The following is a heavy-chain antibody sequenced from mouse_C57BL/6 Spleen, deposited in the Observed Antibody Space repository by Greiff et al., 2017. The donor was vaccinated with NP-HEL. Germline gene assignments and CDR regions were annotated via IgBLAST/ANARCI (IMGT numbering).Heavy chain of an antibody. Sequence: QVQLQQSGAELVRPGASVTLSCKASGYTFTDYEMHWVKQTPVHGLEWIGAIDPETGGTAYNQKFKGKAILTADKSSSTAYMELRSLTSEDSADYSCTSGDYSSYCYFDYWGQGTTLTVSS. J-gene: IGHJ2*01. CDR1: GYTFTDYE. CDR3: TSGDYSSYCYFDY. CDR2: IDPETGGT. V-gene: IGHV1-15*01. D-gene: IGHD2-5*01.